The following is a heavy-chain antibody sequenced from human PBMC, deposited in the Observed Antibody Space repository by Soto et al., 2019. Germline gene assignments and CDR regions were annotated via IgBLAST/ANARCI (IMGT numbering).Heavy chain of an antibody. V-gene: IGHV1-69*13. CDR2: IIPIFGTA. CDR1: GGTFSSYA. Sequence: SVKVSCKASGGTFSSYAISWVRQAPGQGLEWMGGIIPIFGTANYAQKFQGRVTITADESTSTAYMELSSLRSEDTAVYYCARSGRVVPAAISYYGMDVWGQGTTVTVSS. CDR3: ARSGRVVPAAISYYGMDV. D-gene: IGHD2-2*01. J-gene: IGHJ6*02.